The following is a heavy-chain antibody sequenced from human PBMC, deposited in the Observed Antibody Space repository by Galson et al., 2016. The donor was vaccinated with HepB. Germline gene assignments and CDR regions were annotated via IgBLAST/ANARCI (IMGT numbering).Heavy chain of an antibody. J-gene: IGHJ3*02. CDR3: ARRRGYALGGALDI. CDR2: IDWDDDT. Sequence: PALVTPTQTLTLTCTFSGFSLSTSGMCVSWIRQPPWTALEWLARIDWDDDTYYSTSLKNRLTISKDTSKTQVVLTMTNMDTVGTAKYYWARRRGYALGGALDIWGQGTMVTVSS. CDR1: GFSLSTSGMC. V-gene: IGHV2-70*11. D-gene: IGHD5-12*01.